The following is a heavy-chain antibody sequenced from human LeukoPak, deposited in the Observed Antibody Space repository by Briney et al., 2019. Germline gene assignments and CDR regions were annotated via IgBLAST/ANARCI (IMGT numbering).Heavy chain of an antibody. CDR3: ASFIAAAGPSNWFDP. CDR2: IYPGDSDT. Sequence: GESLKISCKGPGYSFTSYWIGWVRQMPGKGLEWMGIIYPGDSDTRYSPSFQGQVTISADKSISTAYLQWSSLKASDTAMYYCASFIAAAGPSNWFDPWGQGTLVTVSS. V-gene: IGHV5-51*01. D-gene: IGHD6-13*01. CDR1: GYSFTSYW. J-gene: IGHJ5*02.